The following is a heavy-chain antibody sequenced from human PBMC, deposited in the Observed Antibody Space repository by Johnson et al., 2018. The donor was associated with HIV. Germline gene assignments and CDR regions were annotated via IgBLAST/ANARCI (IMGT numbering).Heavy chain of an antibody. CDR3: ASPLLFDSSGATDAFDI. Sequence: VQLVESGGGLVQPGGSLRLSCAASGFTFSSYAMHWVRQAPGKGLEYVSAISSNGGSTYYANSVKGRFTISRDNSKNTLYLQMGSLRAEDMAVYYCASPLLFDSSGATDAFDIWGQGTMVTVSS. CDR2: ISSNGGST. D-gene: IGHD3-22*01. V-gene: IGHV3-64*01. CDR1: GFTFSSYA. J-gene: IGHJ3*02.